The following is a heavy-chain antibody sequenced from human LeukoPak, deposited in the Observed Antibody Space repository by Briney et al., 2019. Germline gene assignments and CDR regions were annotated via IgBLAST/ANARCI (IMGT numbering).Heavy chain of an antibody. Sequence: GGSLRLSCAASGFTFSSYWMSWVRQALGKGLEWVASIKQDGSEKYYVDSVKGRFTISRDNAKNSLYLQMNSLRAEDTAVYFCARSRYNYEGSGLNWFDPWGQGTLVTVSS. V-gene: IGHV3-7*01. CDR2: IKQDGSEK. J-gene: IGHJ5*02. CDR1: GFTFSSYW. D-gene: IGHD3-22*01. CDR3: ARSRYNYEGSGLNWFDP.